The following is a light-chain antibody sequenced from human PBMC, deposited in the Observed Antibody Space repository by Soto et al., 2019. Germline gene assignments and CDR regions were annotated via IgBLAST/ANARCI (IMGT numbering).Light chain of an antibody. CDR1: NTDIGGYNY. CDR2: DVS. Sequence: QSALTQPDSVSGSPGESITISCTGTNTDIGGYNYVSWYQQHPGKAPKLVIYDVSSRPSGVSSRFSGSKSGYTASLTISGLQAEDDAHYYCSSYRSYRTIEVFGTGTEVTVL. J-gene: IGLJ1*01. V-gene: IGLV2-14*03. CDR3: SSYRSYRTIEV.